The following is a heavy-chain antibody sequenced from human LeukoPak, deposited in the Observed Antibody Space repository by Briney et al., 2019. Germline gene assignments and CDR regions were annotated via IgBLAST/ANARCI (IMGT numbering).Heavy chain of an antibody. CDR3: GRFGYVAAVDL. J-gene: IGHJ4*02. CDR2: INPAGSDT. CDR1: GFSFNSYW. V-gene: IGHV3-7*01. D-gene: IGHD2-15*01. Sequence: GGSLRLSCAASGFSFNSYWMTWVRQAPGRGLERVANINPAGSDTYYVDPVKGRFTISRDNAKNLVYLQMNSLRAEDTAVYSCGRFGYVAAVDLWGQGTLVTASS.